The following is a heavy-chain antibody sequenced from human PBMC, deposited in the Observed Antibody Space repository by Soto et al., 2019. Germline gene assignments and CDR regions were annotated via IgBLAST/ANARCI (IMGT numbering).Heavy chain of an antibody. V-gene: IGHV3-13*01. CDR1: GFTFSSHD. CDR3: ARGGIWGVSWNWFDT. D-gene: IGHD3-10*01. J-gene: IGHJ5*02. Sequence: GSLRLSCAASGFTFSSHDMHWVRQVTGKGLEWVSGIDSAGDAKYPASVKGRFTISRENAKNSLHLQMNSLRAGDTAVYYCARGGIWGVSWNWFDTWGQGT. CDR2: IDSAGDA.